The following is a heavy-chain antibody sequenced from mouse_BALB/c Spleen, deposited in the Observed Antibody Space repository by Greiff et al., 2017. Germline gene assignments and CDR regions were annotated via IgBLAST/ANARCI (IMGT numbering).Heavy chain of an antibody. Sequence: QVHVKQSGPGLVAPSQSLSITCTVSGFSLTGYGVNWVRQPPGKGLEWLGMIWGDGSTDYNSALKSRLSISKDNSKSQVFLKMNSLQTDDTARYYCARGGIFYAMDYWGQGTSVTVSS. CDR3: ARGGIFYAMDY. CDR1: GFSLTGYG. J-gene: IGHJ4*01. CDR2: IWGDGST. V-gene: IGHV2-6-7*01.